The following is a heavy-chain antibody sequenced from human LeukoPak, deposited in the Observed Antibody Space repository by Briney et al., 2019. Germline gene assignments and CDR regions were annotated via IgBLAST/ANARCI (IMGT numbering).Heavy chain of an antibody. V-gene: IGHV3-48*02. J-gene: IGHJ3*02. Sequence: GGSLRLSCAASGLTFSSSNMHWVSQAPGKGLEWVSFISGSSTATQYADSVKGRFTISRDIGRKALYLQMNSLRDEDTAVYYCARGGGRSYSDAFDIWGQGTVVTVSS. CDR3: ARGGGRSYSDAFDI. D-gene: IGHD1-26*01. CDR1: GLTFSSSN. CDR2: ISGSSTAT.